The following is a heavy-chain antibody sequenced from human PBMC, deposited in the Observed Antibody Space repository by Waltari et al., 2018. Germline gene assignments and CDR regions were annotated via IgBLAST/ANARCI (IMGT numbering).Heavy chain of an antibody. V-gene: IGHV4-59*01. J-gene: IGHJ4*02. CDR3: ARAARGWIDY. D-gene: IGHD6-19*01. CDR2: IYYSGST. CDR1: GGSIRSYY. Sequence: QVQLQESGPGLVKPSETLSLTCTVSGGSIRSYYWSWIRQPPGKGLEWIGYIYYSGSTNYNPSLKSRVTIPVDTSKNQFSLKLSSVTAADTAVYYCARAARGWIDYWGQGTLVTVSS.